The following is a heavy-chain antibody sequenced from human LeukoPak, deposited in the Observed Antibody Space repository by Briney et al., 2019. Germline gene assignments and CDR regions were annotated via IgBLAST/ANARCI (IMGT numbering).Heavy chain of an antibody. D-gene: IGHD3-10*01. CDR1: GGSFSGYY. Sequence: PSETLSLTCAVYGGSFSGYYWSWIRQPPGKGLEWIGYIHYSGGTNYNPSLKSRVTISIDTSKNQFSLKLSSVTAADTAVYYCARYYYGSGPFDYWGQGTLVTVSS. CDR2: IHYSGGT. V-gene: IGHV4-59*01. J-gene: IGHJ4*02. CDR3: ARYYYGSGPFDY.